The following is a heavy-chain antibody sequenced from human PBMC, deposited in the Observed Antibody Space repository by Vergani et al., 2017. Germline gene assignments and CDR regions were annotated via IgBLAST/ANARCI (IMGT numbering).Heavy chain of an antibody. V-gene: IGHV3-49*04. CDR2: IRSKTDGGTT. CDR3: TTDELFGYYYDSSGYATFDY. J-gene: IGHJ4*02. Sequence: EVQLVESGGGLVQPGRSLRLSCTASGFTFGDYAMSWVRQAPGKGLEWVGFIRSKTDGGTTDYAAPVKGRFTISRDDSKNTLYLQMNSLKTEDTAVYYCTTDELFGYYYDSSGYATFDYWGQGTLVTVSS. D-gene: IGHD3-22*01. CDR1: GFTFGDYA.